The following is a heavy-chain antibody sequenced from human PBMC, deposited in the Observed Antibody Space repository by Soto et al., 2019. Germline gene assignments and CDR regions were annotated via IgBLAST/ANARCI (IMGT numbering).Heavy chain of an antibody. CDR1: GFTFSSYA. Sequence: GGSLRLSCAASGFTFSSYAMSWVRQAPGKGLEWVSAISGSGGSTYYADSVKGRFTISRDNSKNTLYLQMNSLRAEDTAVYYCAKAPSKGVVVKPPSFDYWGQGTLVTVSS. CDR3: AKAPSKGVVVKPPSFDY. V-gene: IGHV3-23*01. J-gene: IGHJ4*02. D-gene: IGHD3-22*01. CDR2: ISGSGGST.